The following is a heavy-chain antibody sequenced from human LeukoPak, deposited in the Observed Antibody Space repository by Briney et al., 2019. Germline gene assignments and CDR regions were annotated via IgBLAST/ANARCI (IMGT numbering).Heavy chain of an antibody. V-gene: IGHV4-61*09. CDR2: IYTSGAT. D-gene: IGHD1-14*01. Sequence: SETLSLTCAVSGGSISSGSYYWTWIRQPAGKGLEWIGHIYTSGATSYNPSLQSRVTISVDTSKHEFSLKLTSLTAADTAVYYCARTGGGVGWFGTIDSWGQGTLVTVSS. CDR1: GGSISSGSYY. CDR3: ARTGGGVGWFGTIDS. J-gene: IGHJ4*02.